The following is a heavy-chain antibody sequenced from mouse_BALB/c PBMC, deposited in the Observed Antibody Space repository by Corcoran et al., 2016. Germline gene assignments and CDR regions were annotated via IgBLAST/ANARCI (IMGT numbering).Heavy chain of an antibody. CDR3: ARRGYGSSYLFAY. Sequence: QIQLVQSGPELKKPGETVKISCKASGYTFTNYGMNWVKQAPGKGLKWMGWINTNTGEPTYAEEFKGRFAFSLETSASTGYLQINNLKNEDTATCVCARRGYGSSYLFAYWGQGTLVTVSA. CDR1: GYTFTNYG. J-gene: IGHJ3*01. V-gene: IGHV9-3*02. CDR2: INTNTGEP. D-gene: IGHD1-1*01.